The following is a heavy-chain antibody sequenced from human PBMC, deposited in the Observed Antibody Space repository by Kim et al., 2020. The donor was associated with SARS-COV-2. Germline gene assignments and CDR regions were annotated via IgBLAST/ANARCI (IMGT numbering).Heavy chain of an antibody. V-gene: IGHV1-18*01. Sequence: ASVKVSCKASGYTFTSYGISWVRQAPGQGLEWMGWISAYNGNTNYAQKLQGRVTMTTDTSTSTAYMELRSLRSDDTAVYYCARDLGLRNPYSGSYYGAFDIWGQGTMVTVSS. CDR1: GYTFTSYG. CDR3: ARDLGLRNPYSGSYYGAFDI. CDR2: ISAYNGNT. D-gene: IGHD1-26*01. J-gene: IGHJ3*02.